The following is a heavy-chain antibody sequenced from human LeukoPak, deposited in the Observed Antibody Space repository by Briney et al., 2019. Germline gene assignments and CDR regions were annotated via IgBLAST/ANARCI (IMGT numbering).Heavy chain of an antibody. CDR3: ARDGFYGSGSYSNWFDP. CDR1: GGSISSGGYS. Sequence: SETLSLTCGVSGGSISSGGYSWSWIQQPPGKGLEWIGYMYQSGSTYYNPSLKSRVTISEDRSKNQFSLNVSSVTAADTAVYYCARDGFYGSGSYSNWFDPWGQGTLVTVSS. J-gene: IGHJ5*02. V-gene: IGHV4-30-2*01. CDR2: MYQSGST. D-gene: IGHD3-10*01.